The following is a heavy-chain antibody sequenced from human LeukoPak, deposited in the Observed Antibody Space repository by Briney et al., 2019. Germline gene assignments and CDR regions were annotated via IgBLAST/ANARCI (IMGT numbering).Heavy chain of an antibody. CDR2: IYYSGST. Sequence: SETLSLTCTVSGGSISSSSYYWGWIRQPPGKGLEWIGSIYYSGSTYYNPSLKSRVTISVDTSKNQFSLKLSSVTAADTAVYYCARSNTYSSSWNADYWGQGTLVTVSS. CDR3: ARSNTYSSSWNADY. D-gene: IGHD6-13*01. J-gene: IGHJ4*02. CDR1: GGSISSSSYY. V-gene: IGHV4-39*01.